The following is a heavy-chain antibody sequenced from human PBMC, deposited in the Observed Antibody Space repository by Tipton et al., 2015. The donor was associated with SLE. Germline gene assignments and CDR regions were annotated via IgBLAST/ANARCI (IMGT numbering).Heavy chain of an antibody. V-gene: IGHV4-34*01. Sequence: TLSLTCAVYGGSFSGYYWSWIRQPPGKGLEWIGEINHSGSTNYNPSLKSRVTISVDTSKNQFPLKLSSVTAADTAVYYCARGGPWTYYYDSSGSNWFDPWGQGTLVPVSS. CDR1: GGSFSGYY. D-gene: IGHD3-22*01. CDR3: ARGGPWTYYYDSSGSNWFDP. CDR2: INHSGST. J-gene: IGHJ5*02.